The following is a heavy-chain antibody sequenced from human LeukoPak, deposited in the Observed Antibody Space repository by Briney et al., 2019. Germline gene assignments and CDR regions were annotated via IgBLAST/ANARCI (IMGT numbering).Heavy chain of an antibody. Sequence: HAGGSLRLSCAASGFTFSSYWMHWVRQAPGKGLVWVSRINSAGSSTSYADSVKGRFTISRDNAKNTLYLQMNSLRAEDTAVYYCARMPYYGDYTSLDYWGQGTLVTVSS. CDR2: INSAGSST. CDR1: GFTFSSYW. J-gene: IGHJ4*02. CDR3: ARMPYYGDYTSLDY. D-gene: IGHD4-17*01. V-gene: IGHV3-74*01.